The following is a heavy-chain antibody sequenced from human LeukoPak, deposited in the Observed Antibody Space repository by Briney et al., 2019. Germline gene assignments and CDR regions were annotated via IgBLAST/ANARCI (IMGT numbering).Heavy chain of an antibody. CDR3: ATIAIGAFTQDY. D-gene: IGHD3-16*01. J-gene: IGHJ4*02. V-gene: IGHV3-23*01. Sequence: TGGSLRLSCAASGFTFSSYAMSWVRQAPGKGLEWVSAISGSGGSTYYADSVKGRFTICRDNSKNTLYLQMNSLRAEDTAVYYCATIAIGAFTQDYWGQGTLVTVSS. CDR2: ISGSGGST. CDR1: GFTFSSYA.